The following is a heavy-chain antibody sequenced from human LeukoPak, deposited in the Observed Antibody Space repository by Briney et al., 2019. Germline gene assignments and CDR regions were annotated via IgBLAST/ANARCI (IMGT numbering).Heavy chain of an antibody. D-gene: IGHD3-22*01. CDR1: GYTFTNYY. CDR3: ARVNYDDGSAYSSSPYFDN. J-gene: IGHJ4*02. V-gene: IGHV1-46*01. Sequence: GASVKVSCKASGYTFTNYYMHWVRQAPGQGLEWMGIINPTGGGPRYAQKFQGRVSMTRDTSTSTVYMELSSLRSEDTAIYYCARVNYDDGSAYSSSPYFDNWGQGTWSPSPQ. CDR2: INPTGGGP.